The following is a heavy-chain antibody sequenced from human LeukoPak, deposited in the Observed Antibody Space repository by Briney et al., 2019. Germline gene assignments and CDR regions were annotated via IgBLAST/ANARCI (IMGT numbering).Heavy chain of an antibody. V-gene: IGHV3-23*01. CDR1: RFIFSSYA. Sequence: GGSLRLSCAASRFIFSSYAMSWVRQTPGKGLEWVSTISGSGESTYYAASLKGRFTISRDNSKNTLYLQMNNLRAGDTAVYYCAKHHRMAARLVYFDYWGQGTLVTVSS. D-gene: IGHD6-6*01. CDR3: AKHHRMAARLVYFDY. J-gene: IGHJ4*02. CDR2: ISGSGEST.